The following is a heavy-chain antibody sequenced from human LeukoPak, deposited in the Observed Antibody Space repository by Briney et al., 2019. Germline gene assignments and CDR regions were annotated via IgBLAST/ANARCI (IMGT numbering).Heavy chain of an antibody. Sequence: SETLSLTCAVYGGSVRDNYWSWIRQPPGKGLEWIGEIHHSGSTKYNPSLKSRVTISLDTSKNQFSLKLSSMTAADTAVYYCAGHVSAAAGGRWGQGTLVTVSS. CDR1: GGSVRDNY. D-gene: IGHD6-13*01. J-gene: IGHJ4*02. V-gene: IGHV4-34*01. CDR2: IHHSGST. CDR3: AGHVSAAAGGR.